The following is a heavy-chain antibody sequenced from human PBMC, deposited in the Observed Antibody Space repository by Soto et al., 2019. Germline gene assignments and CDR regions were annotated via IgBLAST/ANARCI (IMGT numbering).Heavy chain of an antibody. CDR2: ISYDGSNK. Sequence: GGSLRLSCAASGFTFSSYAMHWVRQAPGKGLEWVAVISYDGSNKYYADSVKGRFTISRDNSKNTLYLQMNSLRAEDTAVYYCASGYSSSSGWFDPWGQGTLVTVSS. CDR1: GFTFSSYA. V-gene: IGHV3-30-3*01. D-gene: IGHD6-13*01. CDR3: ASGYSSSSGWFDP. J-gene: IGHJ5*02.